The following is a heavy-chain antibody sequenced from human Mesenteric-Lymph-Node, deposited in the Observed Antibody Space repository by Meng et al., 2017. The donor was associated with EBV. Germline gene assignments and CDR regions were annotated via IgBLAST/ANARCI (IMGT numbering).Heavy chain of an antibody. CDR3: ARGGYSGYDFDY. Sequence: QWQLPDSGPGLLKPSETLSLTCSVSGGSVISDTYYWSWIRQPPGKGLEWIAFIYYTGSTSYNPSLKSRVTMSVDTSKNQFSLRLSSVTAADTAVYFCARGGYSGYDFDYWGQGTLVTVSS. CDR2: IYYTGST. V-gene: IGHV4-61*01. CDR1: GGSVISDTYY. D-gene: IGHD5-12*01. J-gene: IGHJ4*02.